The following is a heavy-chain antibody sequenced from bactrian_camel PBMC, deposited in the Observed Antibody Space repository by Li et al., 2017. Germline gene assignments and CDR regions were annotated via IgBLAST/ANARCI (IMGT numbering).Heavy chain of an antibody. J-gene: IGHJ6*01. CDR2: ITSLPSLFRST. CDR3: AADQRLDGGSRGCIFGY. Sequence: HVQLVESGGGLVQPGGSLRLSCLASGITFSRHDMSWVRQAPGKEVEWVAGITSLPSLFRSTSYADSVKGRFTISRDNAKNTLYLRMNDLKPEDTAMYYCAADQRLDGGSRGCIFGYWGQGTQVTVS. D-gene: IGHD6*01. CDR1: GITFSRHD. V-gene: IGHV3S6*01.